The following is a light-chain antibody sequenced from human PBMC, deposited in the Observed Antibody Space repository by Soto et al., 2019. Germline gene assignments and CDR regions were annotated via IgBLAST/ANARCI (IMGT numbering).Light chain of an antibody. CDR2: DVS. CDR1: SSDVGCYNY. V-gene: IGLV2-14*01. Sequence: QSVLTQPASVSGSPGQSITSSCTGTSSDVGCYNYVSWYQQLPGKAPKLMIYDVSDRPSGVSNRFSGSKSGNPASLTISGLQAEDEADYYCSSYTSSSLYVFGTGTRSPS. CDR3: SSYTSSSLYV. J-gene: IGLJ1*01.